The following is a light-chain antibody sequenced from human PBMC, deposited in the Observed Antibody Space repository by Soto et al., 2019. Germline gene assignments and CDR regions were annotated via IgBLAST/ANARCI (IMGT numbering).Light chain of an antibody. CDR1: NSDVGAYDY. V-gene: IGLV2-14*01. CDR3: TSYTSSSTVV. Sequence: QSVLTQPASVSGSPGQSITISCTGTNSDVGAYDYVSWYQQHPGKAPKLMIYEVSNRPSGVSNRFSGSKPGNTASLTISGLQAEDEADYYCTSYTSSSTVVFGGGTKLTVL. CDR2: EVS. J-gene: IGLJ2*01.